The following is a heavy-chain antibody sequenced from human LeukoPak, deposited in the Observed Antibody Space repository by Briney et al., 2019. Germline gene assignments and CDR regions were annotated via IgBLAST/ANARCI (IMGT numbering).Heavy chain of an antibody. J-gene: IGHJ6*03. V-gene: IGHV4-59*01. CDR2: IYYSGYT. Sequence: SETLSLTCTVSGGSISSYYWRWIRKPPGEALEWIGYIYYSGYTNYNPSLKSRVTISVDTSKNQFSLKLSSVTAADTAVYYCARTTMVRGTYYMDVWGKGTTVTISS. CDR1: GGSISSYY. D-gene: IGHD3-10*01. CDR3: ARTTMVRGTYYMDV.